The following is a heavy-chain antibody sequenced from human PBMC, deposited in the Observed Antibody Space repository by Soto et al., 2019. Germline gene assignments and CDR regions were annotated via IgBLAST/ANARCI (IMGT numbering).Heavy chain of an antibody. CDR2: IDWCDNK. V-gene: IGHV2-5*01. Sequence: QITLKESGPTLVKPTQTLTLTCTFSGFPLSTSGVAVGWVRQPPGKALEWLALIDWCDNKGYRSSLQSRLTITKDTSKNQVVLTMTNMDPVDTGTYYCAHRRPTHLAFDSWGQGTLVSVSS. CDR1: GFPLSTSGVA. J-gene: IGHJ4*02. CDR3: AHRRPTHLAFDS.